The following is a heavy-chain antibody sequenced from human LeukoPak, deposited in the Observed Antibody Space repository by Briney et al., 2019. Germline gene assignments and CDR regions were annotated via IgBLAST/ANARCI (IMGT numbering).Heavy chain of an antibody. CDR2: ISGSGGST. J-gene: IGHJ4*02. D-gene: IGHD3-3*01. CDR1: GFTFSSYA. CDR3: AKDLRYYDFWSGLADY. Sequence: GGSLRLSCAASGFTFSSYAMSWVRQAPGKGLEWVSAISGSGGSTYYADSVKGRFTMSRDNSKNTLYLQMNSLRAEDTAVYYCAKDLRYYDFWSGLADYWGQGTLVTVSS. V-gene: IGHV3-23*01.